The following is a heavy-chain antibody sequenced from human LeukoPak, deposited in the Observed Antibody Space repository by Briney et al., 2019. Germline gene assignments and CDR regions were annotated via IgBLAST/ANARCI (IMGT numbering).Heavy chain of an antibody. CDR1: GFTFSSYG. CDR2: ISYDGSNK. Sequence: PGGSLRLSCATSGFTFSSYGMHWVRQAPGKALEWVAVISYDGSNKYYADSVKGRFTISRDNSKNTLYLQMNSLRAEDTAVYYCAKAGDGYSHFQHWGQGTLVTVSS. CDR3: AKAGDGYSHFQH. D-gene: IGHD5-24*01. V-gene: IGHV3-30*18. J-gene: IGHJ1*01.